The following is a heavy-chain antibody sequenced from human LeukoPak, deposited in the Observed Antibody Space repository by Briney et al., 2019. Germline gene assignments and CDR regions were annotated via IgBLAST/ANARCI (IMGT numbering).Heavy chain of an antibody. Sequence: ASVKVSCKFSASSFTFSSNDLSRQPPGKGLEWMGGFDPEDGETIYVQKFQGRVTMTEDTSTDTAYAELANVRSEDTAEDYCAICETPLILLLVVAGEYYLDYWGRESLVTVSS. CDR2: FDPEDGET. J-gene: IGHJ4*02. V-gene: IGHV1-24*01. CDR1: ASSFTFSS. D-gene: IGHD3-10*01. CDR3: AICETPLILLLVVAGEYYLDY.